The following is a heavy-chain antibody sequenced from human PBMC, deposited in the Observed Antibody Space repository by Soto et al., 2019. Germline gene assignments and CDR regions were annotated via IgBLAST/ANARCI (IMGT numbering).Heavy chain of an antibody. CDR2: ISGSGGST. CDR1: GFTFTRYS. J-gene: IGHJ4*02. Sequence: GSLRLFFAASGFTFTRYSMNWVRQAPGKGLEWVSAISGSGGSTYYADSVKGRFTISRDNSKNTLYLQMNSLRAEDTAVYYCAKTMRVAAAGPPYFDYWGQGTLVTVYS. CDR3: AKTMRVAAAGPPYFDY. D-gene: IGHD6-13*01. V-gene: IGHV3-23*01.